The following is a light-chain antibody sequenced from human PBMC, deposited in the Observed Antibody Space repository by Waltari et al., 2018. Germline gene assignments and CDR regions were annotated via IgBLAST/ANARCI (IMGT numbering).Light chain of an antibody. CDR3: QQYDGSAVT. V-gene: IGKV3-20*01. Sequence: DIVLTQSPGTLSLSPGERATLSCRASQSVSRLSFTWYQQRPGQAPSLLIYGTSSRATDIPDRFSGSGSGTDFTLTISRLEPEDFAVYFCQQYDGSAVTFGGGTKVEIK. CDR2: GTS. CDR1: QSVSRLS. J-gene: IGKJ4*01.